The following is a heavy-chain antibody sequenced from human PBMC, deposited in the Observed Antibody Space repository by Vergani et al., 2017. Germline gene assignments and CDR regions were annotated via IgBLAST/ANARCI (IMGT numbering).Heavy chain of an antibody. CDR3: AKANPRNSGYDYLYYYHAMDV. CDR1: GFTFSSYA. D-gene: IGHD5-12*01. J-gene: IGHJ6*02. CDR2: ISGSGGST. Sequence: EVQLLESGGGLVQPGGSLRLSCAASGFTFSSYAMSWVRQAPGKGLEWVSAISGSGGSTYYADSVKGRFTISRDNSKNTLYLQMNSLRAGDTAVYYCAKANPRNSGYDYLYYYHAMDVWGQGTTVTVSS. V-gene: IGHV3-23*01.